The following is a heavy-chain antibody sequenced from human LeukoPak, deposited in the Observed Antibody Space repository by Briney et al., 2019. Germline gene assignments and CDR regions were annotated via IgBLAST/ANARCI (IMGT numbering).Heavy chain of an antibody. D-gene: IGHD2-2*02. Sequence: ASVKVSCKASGYTFTSYDINWVRQAPGQGLEWMGRINPNSGGTNYAQKFQGRVTMTRDTSITTAYMELNRLRSDDTAVYYCARVAPAAIFSFDPWGQGTLVTVSS. CDR1: GYTFTSYD. CDR3: ARVAPAAIFSFDP. V-gene: IGHV1-2*06. CDR2: INPNSGGT. J-gene: IGHJ5*02.